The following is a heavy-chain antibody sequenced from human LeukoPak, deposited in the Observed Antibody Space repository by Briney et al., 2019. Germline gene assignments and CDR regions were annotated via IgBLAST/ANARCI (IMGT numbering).Heavy chain of an antibody. Sequence: GRSLRLSCAASGFTFHDYAMHWVRQAPGKGLECVSGISWNSGNIVYADSVKGRFTISIDNAKNSLYLQMDSLRADDMALYYCAKGQTIITMTAFDYWGQGSLVTVSS. CDR1: GFTFHDYA. J-gene: IGHJ4*02. CDR3: AKGQTIITMTAFDY. V-gene: IGHV3-9*03. D-gene: IGHD3-3*01. CDR2: ISWNSGNI.